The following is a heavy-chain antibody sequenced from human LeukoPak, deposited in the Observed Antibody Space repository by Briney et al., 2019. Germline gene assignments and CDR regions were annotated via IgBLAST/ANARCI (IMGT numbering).Heavy chain of an antibody. CDR2: IYYSGST. V-gene: IGHV4-39*07. J-gene: IGHJ4*02. CDR3: ARVRKGAAGNMGYFDY. CDR1: GGSISSSSYY. Sequence: SETLSLTCTVSGGSISSSSYYWGWIRQPPGKGLEWIGSIYYSGSTYYNPSLKSRVTISVDTSKNQFSLKLSSVTAADTAVYYCARVRKGAAGNMGYFDYWDQGTLVTVSS. D-gene: IGHD6-13*01.